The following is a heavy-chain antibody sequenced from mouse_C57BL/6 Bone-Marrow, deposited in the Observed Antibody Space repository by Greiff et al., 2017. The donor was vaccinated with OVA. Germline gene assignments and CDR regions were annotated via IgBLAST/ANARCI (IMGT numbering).Heavy chain of an antibody. Sequence: VQLQQSGPELVKPGASVKISCKASGYTFTDYYMNWVKQSHGKSLEWIGDINPNNGGTSYNQKFKGKATLTVDKSSSQAYMELRSLTSEDSAVYYCASSLITTVVARFAYWGQGTLVTVSA. CDR2: INPNNGGT. V-gene: IGHV1-26*01. D-gene: IGHD1-1*01. CDR3: ASSLITTVVARFAY. J-gene: IGHJ3*01. CDR1: GYTFTDYY.